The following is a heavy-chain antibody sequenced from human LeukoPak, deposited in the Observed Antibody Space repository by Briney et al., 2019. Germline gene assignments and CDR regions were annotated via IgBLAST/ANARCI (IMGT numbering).Heavy chain of an antibody. CDR3: AKPPYSSGWFFDY. CDR1: GLTFSSYA. D-gene: IGHD6-19*01. Sequence: PGGSLRPSCAASGLTFSSYAMSRVRQAPGKGLEWVSGISGSGGSTYYADSVKGRFTISRDNSKNTLYLQMNSLRAEDTAVYYCAKPPYSSGWFFDYWGQGTLVTVSS. V-gene: IGHV3-23*01. CDR2: ISGSGGST. J-gene: IGHJ4*02.